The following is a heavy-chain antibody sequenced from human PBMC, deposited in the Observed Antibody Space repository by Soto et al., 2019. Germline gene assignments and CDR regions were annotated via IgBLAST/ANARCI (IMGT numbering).Heavy chain of an antibody. V-gene: IGHV3-7*04. CDR1: GFTFSNYW. Sequence: EVQLVESGGGLVQPGGSLRLSCVASGFTFSNYWMNWVRQVPGKGLEWVANIQQDGSEINYVDSVKGRFTISRDNAQNSLHLQMNSLRAEYSAVYYCARSSGWTGDYWGQGILVTVSS. CDR3: ARSSGWTGDY. CDR2: IQQDGSEI. J-gene: IGHJ4*02. D-gene: IGHD3-10*01.